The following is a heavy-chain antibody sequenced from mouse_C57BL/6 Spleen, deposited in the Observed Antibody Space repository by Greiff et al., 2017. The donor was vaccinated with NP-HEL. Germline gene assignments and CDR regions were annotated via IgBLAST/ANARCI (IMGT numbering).Heavy chain of an antibody. V-gene: IGHV6-3*01. CDR2: IRLKSDNYAT. D-gene: IGHD1-3*01. Sequence: EVQGVESGGGLVQPGGSMKLSCVASGFTFSNYWMNWVRQSPEKGLEWVAQIRLKSDNYATHYAESVKGRFTISRDDSKSSVYLQMNNLRAEDTGIYYCTGYTPFAYWGQGTLVTVSA. J-gene: IGHJ3*01. CDR1: GFTFSNYW. CDR3: TGYTPFAY.